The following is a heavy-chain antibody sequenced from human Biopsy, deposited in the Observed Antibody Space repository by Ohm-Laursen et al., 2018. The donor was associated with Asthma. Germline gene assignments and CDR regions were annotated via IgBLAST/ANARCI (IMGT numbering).Heavy chain of an antibody. Sequence: SVKVSCKASGDSLGSFINYAISWVRQAPRQGLEWMGGLIPVLGTADYAPMFEGRVTITADESTSTAYLELTSLRFDDTAIYYCARPSPNRDILHYYYHMDVWGQGTTVIVSS. CDR2: LIPVLGTA. CDR1: GDSLGSFINYA. CDR3: ARPSPNRDILHYYYHMDV. V-gene: IGHV1-69*13. J-gene: IGHJ6*02. D-gene: IGHD3-3*02.